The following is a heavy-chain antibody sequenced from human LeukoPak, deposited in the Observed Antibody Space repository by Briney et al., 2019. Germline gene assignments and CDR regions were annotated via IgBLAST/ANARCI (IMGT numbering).Heavy chain of an antibody. CDR3: ARDTETAIPLPYYFDY. V-gene: IGHV1-3*04. CDR1: GYTFTSYA. CDR2: INTGNGNT. D-gene: IGHD2-21*02. J-gene: IGHJ4*02. Sequence: ASVTVSCKASGYTFTSYAMHWVRQAPGQRLECMGWINTGNGNTKYSQKFQGRVTITRDTSASTAYMDLSSLRSEDTAVYYCARDTETAIPLPYYFDYWGQGTLVTVSS.